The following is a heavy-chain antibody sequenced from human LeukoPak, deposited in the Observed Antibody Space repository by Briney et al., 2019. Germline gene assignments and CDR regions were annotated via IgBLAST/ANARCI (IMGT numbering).Heavy chain of an antibody. D-gene: IGHD1-26*01. CDR2: VDKKDKGYATAT. J-gene: IGHJ5*02. Sequence: PGGSLKLSCAASGFTFSGSAIHWVRQSSGKGLEWVGQVDKKDKGYATATAYAASVKGRFTISRDDSINTAYLQMKSLKTEDTALYYCSRTSGTYNWFDPWGQGTLVTVSS. CDR1: GFTFSGSA. CDR3: SRTSGTYNWFDP. V-gene: IGHV3-73*01.